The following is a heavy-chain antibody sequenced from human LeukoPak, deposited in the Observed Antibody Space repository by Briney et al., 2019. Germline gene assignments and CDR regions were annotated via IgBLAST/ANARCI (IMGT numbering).Heavy chain of an antibody. CDR3: ARTYCSSTSCGGMDV. CDR1: GYSFTSYW. V-gene: IGHV5-51*01. CDR2: IYPGDSDT. J-gene: IGHJ6*04. Sequence: GESLKISCKGSGYSFTSYWIGWVRLMPGKGLEWMGIIYPGDSDTRYSPSFQGQVTISADKSISTAYLQWSSLKASDTAMYYCARTYCSSTSCGGMDVWGKGTTVTVSS. D-gene: IGHD2-2*01.